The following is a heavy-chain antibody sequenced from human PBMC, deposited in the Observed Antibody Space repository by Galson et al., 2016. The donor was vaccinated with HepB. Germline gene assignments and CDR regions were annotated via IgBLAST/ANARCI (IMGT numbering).Heavy chain of an antibody. CDR3: ARGRVTSFNTYWYFDL. D-gene: IGHD2-2*01. CDR1: GFTFIISY. J-gene: IGHJ2*01. Sequence: SLRLSCAASGFTFIISYMHWARRAPGRGLEFVSAISSDGGTTYYADSVRGRFTISRDNSKKTLYLQMSSLRPEDTAVYYCARGRVTSFNTYWYFDLWGHGTLVTVSS. V-gene: IGHV3-64D*06. CDR2: ISSDGGTT.